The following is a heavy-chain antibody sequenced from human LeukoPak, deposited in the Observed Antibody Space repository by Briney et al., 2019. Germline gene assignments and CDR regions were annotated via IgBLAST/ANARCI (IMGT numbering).Heavy chain of an antibody. CDR2: INPSGGST. D-gene: IGHD3-16*02. CDR1: GYTFTIYY. J-gene: IGHJ4*02. CDR3: ARDGLGELSLTTY. V-gene: IGHV1-46*01. Sequence: ASVKVSCKASGYTFTIYYMHWVRQAPGQGLEWMGIINPSGGSTSYAQKFQGRVTMTRDTSTSTAYMELRSLRSDDTAVYYCARDGLGELSLTTYWGQGTLVTVSS.